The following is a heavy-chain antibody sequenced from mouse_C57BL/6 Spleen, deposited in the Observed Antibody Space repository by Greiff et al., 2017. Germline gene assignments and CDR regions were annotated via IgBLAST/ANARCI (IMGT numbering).Heavy chain of an antibody. CDR3: ARGGITTVASMDY. Sequence: QVQLQQSGAELVKPGASVKISCKASGYAFSSYWMNWVKQRPGKGLEWIGQIYPGDGDTNYNGKFKGKATLTADKSSSTDYMQLSSLTSEASAVYFCARGGITTVASMDYWGQGTSVTVSS. J-gene: IGHJ4*01. CDR1: GYAFSSYW. V-gene: IGHV1-80*01. CDR2: IYPGDGDT. D-gene: IGHD1-1*01.